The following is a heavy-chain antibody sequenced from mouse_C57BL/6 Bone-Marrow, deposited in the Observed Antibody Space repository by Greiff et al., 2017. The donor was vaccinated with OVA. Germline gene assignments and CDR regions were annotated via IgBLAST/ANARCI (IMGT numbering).Heavy chain of an antibody. CDR1: GFTFSSYA. D-gene: IGHD2-1*01. CDR3: ARFYGNPYAMDY. CDR2: ISDGGSYT. Sequence: EVKLVESGGGLVKPGGSLKLSCAASGFTFSSYAMSWVRQTPEKRLEWVATISDGGSYTYYPDNVKGRFTISRDNAKNNLYLQMSHLKSEDTAMYYCARFYGNPYAMDYWGQGTSVTVSS. V-gene: IGHV5-4*03. J-gene: IGHJ4*01.